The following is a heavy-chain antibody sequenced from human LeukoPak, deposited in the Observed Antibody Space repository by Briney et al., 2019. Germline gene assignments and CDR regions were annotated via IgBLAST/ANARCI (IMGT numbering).Heavy chain of an antibody. J-gene: IGHJ2*01. CDR3: AKTISSVVTARNWYFDL. CDR2: ISGSGGST. V-gene: IGHV3-23*01. CDR1: GFTFSSYA. Sequence: PGGSLRLSCAASGFTFSSYAMSWVREAPGKGLEWVSAISGSGGSTYYADSVKGRFTISRDNSKNTLYLQMNSLRAEDTAVYYCAKTISSVVTARNWYFDLWGRGTLVTVSS. D-gene: IGHD2-21*02.